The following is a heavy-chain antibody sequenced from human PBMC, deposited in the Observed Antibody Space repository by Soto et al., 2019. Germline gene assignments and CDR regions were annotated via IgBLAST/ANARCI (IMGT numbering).Heavy chain of an antibody. CDR2: MNPNSGNT. CDR1: GYTFTSYD. J-gene: IGHJ4*02. V-gene: IGHV1-8*01. D-gene: IGHD3-10*01. Sequence: ASVKVSCKASGYTFTSYDINWVRQATGQGLEWMGWMNPNSGNTGYAQKFQGRVTMTRNTSISTAYMELSSLRSEDTAVYYCARGPLWFGELLVYFDYWGQGTLVTVSS. CDR3: ARGPLWFGELLVYFDY.